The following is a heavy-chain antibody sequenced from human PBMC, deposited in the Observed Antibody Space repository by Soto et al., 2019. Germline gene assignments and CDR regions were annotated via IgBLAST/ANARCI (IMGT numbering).Heavy chain of an antibody. CDR3: ARGVGSSPPRY. CDR2: IYASGSP. CDR1: GGSTSVYY. V-gene: IGHV4-59*01. Sequence: PSETLSLTCTISGGSTSVYYWSWVRQPPGHELEWIGYIYASGSPYYNPSLRSRVTISADTSKNQIPLKLTSPTAADTAVYYCARGVGSSPPRYWGRGTLVTVSS. D-gene: IGHD1-26*01. J-gene: IGHJ4*02.